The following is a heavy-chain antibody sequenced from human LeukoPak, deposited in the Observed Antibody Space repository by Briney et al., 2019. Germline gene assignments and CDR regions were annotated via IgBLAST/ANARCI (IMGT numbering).Heavy chain of an antibody. CDR1: GGSISSGSYY. Sequence: SETLSLTCTVSGGSISSGSYYWTWIRQPAGKGLEWIGRIYSSGSTNYNPSLKSRVTTSVDTSKNQFSLKLGSVTAADTAVYYCARDRRVTTDWYFDLWGRGTLVTVSS. CDR2: IYSSGST. D-gene: IGHD4-17*01. V-gene: IGHV4-61*02. J-gene: IGHJ2*01. CDR3: ARDRRVTTDWYFDL.